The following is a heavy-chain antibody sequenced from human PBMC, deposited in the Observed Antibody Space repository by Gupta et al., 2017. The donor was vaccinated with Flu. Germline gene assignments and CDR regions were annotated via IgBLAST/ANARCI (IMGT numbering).Heavy chain of an antibody. CDR3: VKEEVPPSQEDY. D-gene: IGHD2-2*01. V-gene: IGHV3-30*18. CDR2: ISYDGSNQ. CDR1: GFTFSSYA. Sequence: RRYGAASGFTFSSYAMHWVRQAPGKGLEWVAVISYDGSNQYYVDSVKGRFTISRDNSKSTVYLQMSSLRPEDTAVYYCVKEEVPPSQEDYWGQGALVTVSS. J-gene: IGHJ4*02.